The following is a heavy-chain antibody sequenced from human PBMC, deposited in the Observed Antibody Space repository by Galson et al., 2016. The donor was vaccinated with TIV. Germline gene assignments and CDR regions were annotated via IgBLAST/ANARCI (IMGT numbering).Heavy chain of an antibody. CDR3: ARGPAENY. Sequence: SVKVSCKASGDTFSNYAISWVRQAPGQGLEWMGRIIPILNIANYAQEFQGRVTITADESTGTVYMELNSLRSDDTAVYYWARGPAENYWGQGTLVTVSS. J-gene: IGHJ4*02. CDR1: GDTFSNYA. V-gene: IGHV1-69*04. CDR2: IIPILNIA.